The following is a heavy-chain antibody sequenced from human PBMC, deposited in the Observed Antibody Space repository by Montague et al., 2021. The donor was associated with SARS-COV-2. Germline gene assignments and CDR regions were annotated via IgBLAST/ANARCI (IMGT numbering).Heavy chain of an antibody. D-gene: IGHD3-22*01. CDR1: GGSISSSSYY. CDR2: IYYSGST. V-gene: IGHV4-39*07. Sequence: SETLSLTCTVSGGSISSSSYYWGWIRQPPGKGLEWIGSIYYSGSTNYNPSLKSRVTISVDTSKNQFSLKLSSVTAADTAVYYCARVGVITTWFYFDYWGQGTLVTVSS. CDR3: ARVGVITTWFYFDY. J-gene: IGHJ4*02.